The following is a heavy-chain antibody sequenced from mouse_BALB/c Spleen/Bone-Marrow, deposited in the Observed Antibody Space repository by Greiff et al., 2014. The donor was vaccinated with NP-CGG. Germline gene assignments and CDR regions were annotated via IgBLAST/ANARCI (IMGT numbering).Heavy chain of an antibody. CDR3: TTGTRFAY. J-gene: IGHJ3*01. D-gene: IGHD4-1*01. V-gene: IGHV1-69*02. Sequence: SGAELVRPGASVKLPCKASGYTFTSYWINWVKQRPGQGLEWIGNIYPSDSYTNYNQKFKDKATLTVDKSSSTAYMQLSSPTSEDSAVYYCTTGTRFAYWGQGTLVTVSA. CDR2: IYPSDSYT. CDR1: GYTFTSYW.